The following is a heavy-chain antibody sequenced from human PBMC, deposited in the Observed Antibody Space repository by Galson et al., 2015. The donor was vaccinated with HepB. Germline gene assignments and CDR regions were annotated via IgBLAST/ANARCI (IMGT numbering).Heavy chain of an antibody. D-gene: IGHD6-6*01. CDR1: GYTFTSYY. V-gene: IGHV1-46*01. CDR2: INPSGGST. J-gene: IGHJ5*02. Sequence: SVKVSCKASGYTFTSYYMHWVRQAPGQGLEWMGIINPSGGSTSYAQKFQGRVTMTRDTSTSTVYMELSSLRSEDTAVYYCARGGRIAARRVSWFDPWGQGTLVTVSS. CDR3: ARGGRIAARRVSWFDP.